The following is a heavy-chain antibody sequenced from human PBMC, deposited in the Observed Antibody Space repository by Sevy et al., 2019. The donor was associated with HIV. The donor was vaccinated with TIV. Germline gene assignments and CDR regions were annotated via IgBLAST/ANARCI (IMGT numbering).Heavy chain of an antibody. CDR1: GFTFSSYS. J-gene: IGHJ3*02. V-gene: IGHV3-48*01. CDR2: ISSSSSTI. D-gene: IGHD2-21*02. CDR3: ARDGGNSYFDAFDI. Sequence: GGSLRLSCAASGFTFSSYSMNWVRQAPGKGLEWVSYISSSSSTIYYADSVKGRFTISRDNAKNSLYQQMNSLRAEDTAVYYCARDGGNSYFDAFDIWGQGTMVTVSS.